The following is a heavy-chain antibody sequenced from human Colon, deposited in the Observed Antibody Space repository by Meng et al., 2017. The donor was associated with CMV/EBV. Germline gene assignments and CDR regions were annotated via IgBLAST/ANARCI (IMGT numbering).Heavy chain of an antibody. J-gene: IGHJ4*02. CDR2: IYYSGST. CDR3: ARRLRSGSYYY. V-gene: IGHV4-39*01. D-gene: IGHD1-26*01. Sequence: SETLSLTCTVSGGSISSSSYYWGWIRQPPGKGLEWIGSIYYSGSTYYNPSLKSRVTISVDTSKNQFSLKLSSVTAADTAVYYCARRLRSGSYYYWGQGTLVTVSS. CDR1: GGSISSSSYY.